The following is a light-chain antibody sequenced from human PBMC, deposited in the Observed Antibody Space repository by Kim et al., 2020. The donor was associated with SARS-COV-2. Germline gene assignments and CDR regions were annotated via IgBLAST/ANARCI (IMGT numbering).Light chain of an antibody. V-gene: IGLV2-23*01. J-gene: IGLJ2*01. CDR2: EGN. Sequence: QSALTQPASVSGSPGQSVTISCSGTSSAVANYKLVSWYQQHPDTAPRLIIFEGNKRPSGVSYRFSGSNSDNTASLTISGLRADDEADYYCCSSPGDDTLLFGGGTQLTVL. CDR3: CSSPGDDTLL. CDR1: SSAVANYKL.